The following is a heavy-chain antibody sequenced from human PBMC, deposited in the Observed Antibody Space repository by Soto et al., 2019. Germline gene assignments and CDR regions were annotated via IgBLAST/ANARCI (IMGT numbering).Heavy chain of an antibody. V-gene: IGHV3-23*01. J-gene: IGHJ3*02. Sequence: GSLRLSCVASGFSFSSYAMNWVRQAPGKGLEWVSAISGSGGSTYYADSVKGRFTISRDNSKNTLYLQMNSLRAEDTAVYYCAKADSSGYYPPSAFDIWGQGTMVTVSS. D-gene: IGHD3-22*01. CDR2: ISGSGGST. CDR1: GFSFSSYA. CDR3: AKADSSGYYPPSAFDI.